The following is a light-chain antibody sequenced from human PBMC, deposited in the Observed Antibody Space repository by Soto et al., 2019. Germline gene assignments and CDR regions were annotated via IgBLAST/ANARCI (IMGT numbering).Light chain of an antibody. CDR3: QQYTSYWT. CDR1: QSISSW. J-gene: IGKJ1*01. V-gene: IGKV1-5*01. CDR2: DAS. Sequence: DITMTQSPSTLSASYVDRVTITCRASQSISSWLAWYQQKPGKAPKLLIYDASSLESGVPSRFSGSGSGTEFTLTISSLQPDDFATYYCQQYTSYWTFGQGTKVDIK.